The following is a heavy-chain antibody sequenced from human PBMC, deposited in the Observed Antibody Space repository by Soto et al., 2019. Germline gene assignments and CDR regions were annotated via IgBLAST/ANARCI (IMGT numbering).Heavy chain of an antibody. CDR2: IYYSGST. V-gene: IGHV4-31*03. CDR1: GGSISSGGYY. Sequence: QVQLQESGPGLVKPSQTLSLTCTVSGGSISSGGYYWSWIRQHPGKGLEWIGYIYYSGSTYYNPSLKSRVTISVDTSKNQFSLKLSSVTAADTAVYYCASLDCSSTSCKPYYYYGMDVWGHGTTVTVSS. J-gene: IGHJ6*02. CDR3: ASLDCSSTSCKPYYYYGMDV. D-gene: IGHD2-2*01.